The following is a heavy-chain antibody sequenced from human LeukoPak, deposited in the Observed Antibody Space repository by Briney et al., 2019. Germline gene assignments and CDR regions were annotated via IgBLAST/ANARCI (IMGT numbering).Heavy chain of an antibody. CDR3: ARDSGHVDTAMAYDY. V-gene: IGHV3-48*03. CDR1: GFTFSSYE. D-gene: IGHD5-18*01. J-gene: IGHJ4*02. CDR2: ISTSHSII. Sequence: GGSLRLSCAASGFTFSSYEMNWVRQAPGKGLEWVSYISTSHSIIYYADSVKGRFTISRDNAKNSLYLQMNSLRAEDTAVYYCARDSGHVDTAMAYDYWGQGTLVTVSS.